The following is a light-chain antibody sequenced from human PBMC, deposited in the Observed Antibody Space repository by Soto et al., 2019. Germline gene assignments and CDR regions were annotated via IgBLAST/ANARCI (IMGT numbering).Light chain of an antibody. CDR1: QSVNSN. CDR2: GAS. CDR3: QQYNNWPFT. Sequence: EIVLTQSPGTLSLSPGERATLSCRASQSVNSNLAWYQQKPGQAPRLLIYGASTRATGIPASFIGNGSGTEFTLTASSLQPEDFAVYYCQQYNNWPFTFGPGTKVEIK. J-gene: IGKJ3*01. V-gene: IGKV3-15*01.